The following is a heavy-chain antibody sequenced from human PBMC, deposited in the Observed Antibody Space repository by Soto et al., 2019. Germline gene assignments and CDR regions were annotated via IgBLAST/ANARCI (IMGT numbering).Heavy chain of an antibody. CDR3: ARAHYYYGSGTQPLFDY. CDR1: GFTFSSYA. V-gene: IGHV3-30*04. J-gene: IGHJ4*02. CDR2: ISYDGSNK. Sequence: GGSLRLSCAASGFTFSSYAMHWVRQAPGKGLEWVAVISYDGSNKYYADSVKGRFTISRDNAKNTLYLQMNSLRAEDTALYYCARAHYYYGSGTQPLFDYWGQGTLVTVSS. D-gene: IGHD3-10*01.